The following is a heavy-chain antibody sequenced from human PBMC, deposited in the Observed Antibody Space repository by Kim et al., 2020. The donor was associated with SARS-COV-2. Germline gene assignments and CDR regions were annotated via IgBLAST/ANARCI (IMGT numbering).Heavy chain of an antibody. Sequence: SETLSRTCTVSGASVSSSDYLWGWIRQPPGQGLEWIGDIYHTGGTIYNPSLKSRVSISVDTSKNQFSLNLNSVTAADTAMYYCARGPIMTTDYWGQGTLV. D-gene: IGHD3-16*01. J-gene: IGHJ4*02. CDR3: ARGPIMTTDY. V-gene: IGHV4-61*08. CDR1: GASVSSSDYL. CDR2: IYHTGGT.